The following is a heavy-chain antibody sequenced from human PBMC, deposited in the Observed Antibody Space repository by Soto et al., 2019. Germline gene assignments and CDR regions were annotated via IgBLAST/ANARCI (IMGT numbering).Heavy chain of an antibody. Sequence: ASVKVSCKASGYSFTDYHIHWVRQAPGQGLEWLGRINPKSGGTSTAQKFQGWVTMTTDTSISTASMELTRLTSDDTAIYYCARGDSTDCSNGVCSFFYNHDMDVWGKGTTVTVSS. CDR2: INPKSGGT. J-gene: IGHJ6*04. V-gene: IGHV1-2*04. D-gene: IGHD2-8*01. CDR3: ARGDSTDCSNGVCSFFYNHDMDV. CDR1: GYSFTDYH.